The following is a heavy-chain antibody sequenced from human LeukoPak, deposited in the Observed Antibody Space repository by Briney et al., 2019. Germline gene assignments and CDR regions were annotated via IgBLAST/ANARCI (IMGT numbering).Heavy chain of an antibody. Sequence: PGGSLRPSCTASGFTFGDYAMSWFRQAPGKGLEWVGFIRSKAYGGTTEYAASVKGRFTISRDDSKSIAYLQMNSLKTEDTAVYYCTRETSLTGTTYFSDYWGQGTLVTVSS. J-gene: IGHJ4*02. D-gene: IGHD1-20*01. CDR3: TRETSLTGTTYFSDY. CDR2: IRSKAYGGTT. V-gene: IGHV3-49*03. CDR1: GFTFGDYA.